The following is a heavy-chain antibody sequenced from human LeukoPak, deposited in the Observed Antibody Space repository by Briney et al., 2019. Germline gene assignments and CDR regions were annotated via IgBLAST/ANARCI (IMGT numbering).Heavy chain of an antibody. J-gene: IGHJ3*02. Sequence: GGSLRLSCAASEFTFSSHSMNWVRQPPGKGLGWVSSISRCGCSIYYADSLKGRFTISRDNAKNSLYLQMNSLRAEDTAVYFCARSLKVSAALDVFDIWGQGTMVTVSS. CDR2: ISRCGCSI. CDR1: EFTFSSHS. CDR3: ARSLKVSAALDVFDI. D-gene: IGHD2-2*01. V-gene: IGHV3-21*01.